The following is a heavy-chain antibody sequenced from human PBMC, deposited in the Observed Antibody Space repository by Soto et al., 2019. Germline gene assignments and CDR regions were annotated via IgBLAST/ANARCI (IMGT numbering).Heavy chain of an antibody. CDR1: GFTFSTYG. V-gene: IGHV3-33*02. CDR2: LSFDGSNK. D-gene: IGHD1-7*01. CDR3: ARDLLAGTDGQSSLDS. Sequence: WGSLGISCVVSGFTFSTYGMHWVRQAPGKGLEWVTALSFDGSNKLYADSAKGRFTISRDNSKNTLFLQMNSLRAEDTAVYYCARDLLAGTDGQSSLDSWGRGTMVTVSS. J-gene: IGHJ4*02.